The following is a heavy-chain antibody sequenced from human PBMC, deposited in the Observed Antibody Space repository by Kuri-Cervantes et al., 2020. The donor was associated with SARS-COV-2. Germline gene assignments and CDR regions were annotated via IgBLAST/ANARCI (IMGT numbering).Heavy chain of an antibody. CDR2: IDPNSGGT. CDR1: GYTFTGYY. Sequence: ASVKVSCKASGYTFTGYYMHWVRQAPGQGLEWMGWIDPNSGGTNYAQKFQGRVTMTRDTSISTAYMELSRLRSDDTAVYYCAKDRKQIAAAGLDYWGQGTLVTVSS. CDR3: AKDRKQIAAAGLDY. J-gene: IGHJ4*02. V-gene: IGHV1-2*02. D-gene: IGHD6-13*01.